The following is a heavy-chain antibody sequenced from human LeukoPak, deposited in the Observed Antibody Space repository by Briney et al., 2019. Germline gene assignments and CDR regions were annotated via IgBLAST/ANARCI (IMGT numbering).Heavy chain of an antibody. V-gene: IGHV4-59*01. CDR2: IYYSGST. J-gene: IGHJ6*02. Sequence: SETLSLTCTVSGGSLRTYYWSWIRQAPGKGLEWIGYIYYSGSTNYNPSLQSRVTISVDTSKNQFSLKLRSVTAADTAMYYCARVGVGTTMDVWGQGTTVTVSS. CDR1: GGSLRTYY. D-gene: IGHD2-21*02. CDR3: ARVGVGTTMDV.